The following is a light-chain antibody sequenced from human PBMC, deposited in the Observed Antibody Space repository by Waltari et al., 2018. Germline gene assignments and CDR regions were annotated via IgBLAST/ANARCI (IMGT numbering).Light chain of an antibody. CDR1: SSAVGAYDY. V-gene: IGLV2-8*01. J-gene: IGLJ2*01. Sequence: QSALTQPPSASGSPGQSVTISCTGTSSAVGAYDYVSWYQHPPGKAPKLLISEVSKRPSGVPDRFSGSRSGNTASLTVSGLQAEDEADYYCSSYAGSNNLVFGGGTKLTVL. CDR2: EVS. CDR3: SSYAGSNNLV.